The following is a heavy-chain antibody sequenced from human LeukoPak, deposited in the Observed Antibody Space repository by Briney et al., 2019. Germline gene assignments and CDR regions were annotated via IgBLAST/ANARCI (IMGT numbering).Heavy chain of an antibody. CDR3: ARGRWLQEYYFDY. CDR2: ISYDGSNK. V-gene: IGHV3-30*03. J-gene: IGHJ4*02. D-gene: IGHD5-24*01. CDR1: GFTFSSYG. Sequence: PGGSLRLSCAASGFTFSSYGMHWVRQAPGKGLEWVAVISYDGSNKYYADSVKGRFTISRDNSKNTLYLQMNSLRAEDTAVYYCARGRWLQEYYFDYWGQGTLVTVSS.